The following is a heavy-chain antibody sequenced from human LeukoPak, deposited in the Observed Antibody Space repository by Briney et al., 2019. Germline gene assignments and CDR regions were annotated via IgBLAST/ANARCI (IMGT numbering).Heavy chain of an antibody. CDR3: AREYSNWGANYYYYYMDV. CDR1: GGTFSSYP. V-gene: IGHV1-69*05. Sequence: GSSVKVSCKASGGTFSSYPISGVRQAPGQGLEWMGRIILILGTANYEKKFQGRVTITTDESTSTAYMELSSLRYEDTAVYYCAREYSNWGANYYYYYMDVWGKGTTVTVSS. J-gene: IGHJ6*03. D-gene: IGHD4-11*01. CDR2: IILILGTA.